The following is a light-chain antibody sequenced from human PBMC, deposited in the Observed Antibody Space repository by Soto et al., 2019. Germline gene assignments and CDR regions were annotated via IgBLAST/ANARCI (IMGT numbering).Light chain of an antibody. CDR1: ETIGRAY. CDR3: HQYATSPFT. Sequence: IVLTQSPGTVSLSPGERATLSCRASETIGRAYFAWYQHRPGRTPRLVLSGTSNRAAGIPDRFGGSGSGADFTLTISGVEPEDSAVYYCHQYATSPFTFGQGTKLELK. V-gene: IGKV3-20*01. CDR2: GTS. J-gene: IGKJ2*01.